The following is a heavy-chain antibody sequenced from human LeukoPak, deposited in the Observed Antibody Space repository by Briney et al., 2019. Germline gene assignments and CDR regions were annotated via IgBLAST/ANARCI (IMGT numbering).Heavy chain of an antibody. D-gene: IGHD2-15*01. CDR2: IKQDGSDK. CDR3: ARDRAATGYCSGGSCHRPGVYYYMDV. CDR1: GFTFTTYW. Sequence: PGGSLRLSCAASGFTFTTYWMTWVRQAPGKGLEWVANIKQDGSDKYYVDSVKGRFTISRDNARKSVYLQMNSLRAEDTAVYYCARDRAATGYCSGGSCHRPGVYYYMDVWGKGTTVTVSS. V-gene: IGHV3-7*01. J-gene: IGHJ6*03.